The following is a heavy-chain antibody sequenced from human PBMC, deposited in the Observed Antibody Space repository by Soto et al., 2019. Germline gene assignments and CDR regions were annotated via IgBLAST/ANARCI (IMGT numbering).Heavy chain of an antibody. CDR1: GYTFTSYY. CDR2: INPSGGST. V-gene: IGHV1-46*01. D-gene: IGHD5-12*01. CDR3: ASDRHIVATIFDC. J-gene: IGHJ4*02. Sequence: ASVKVSCKASGYTFTSYYMHWVRQAPGQGLEWMGIINPSGGSTSYAQKFQGRVTMTRDTSTSTVYMELSSLRSEDTAVYYCASDRHIVATIFDCWCQGTLITVSS.